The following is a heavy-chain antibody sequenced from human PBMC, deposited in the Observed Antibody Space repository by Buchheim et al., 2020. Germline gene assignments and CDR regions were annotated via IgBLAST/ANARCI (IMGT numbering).Heavy chain of an antibody. J-gene: IGHJ4*02. V-gene: IGHV1-2*02. Sequence: QVQLVQSGAEVKKPGASVKVSCKASGYTFTGYYMHWVRQAPGQGLEWMGWINPNSGGTNYAQKFQGRVYMTRDTYISPAYMELSRLRSDDTAVYYCARVEGGCSGGSCYIPIDYWGQGTL. CDR1: GYTFTGYY. CDR3: ARVEGGCSGGSCYIPIDY. CDR2: INPNSGGT. D-gene: IGHD2-15*01.